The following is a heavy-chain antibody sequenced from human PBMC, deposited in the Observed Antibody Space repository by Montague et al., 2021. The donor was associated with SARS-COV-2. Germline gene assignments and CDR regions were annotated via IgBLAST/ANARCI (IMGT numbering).Heavy chain of an antibody. J-gene: IGHJ3*02. D-gene: IGHD4-23*01. CDR2: IYDGGAV. Sequence: SETLSLTCTVSGGSITGYYWSWLRRSPGKGLEWIAYIYDGGAVSXNPSLGSRVTISTDTSKNQLSLKVNSVTAADTAVYYCVRDHPYGGPRGAYDIGGQGTVVTVSS. CDR1: GGSITGYY. CDR3: VRDHPYGGPRGAYDI. V-gene: IGHV4-59*01.